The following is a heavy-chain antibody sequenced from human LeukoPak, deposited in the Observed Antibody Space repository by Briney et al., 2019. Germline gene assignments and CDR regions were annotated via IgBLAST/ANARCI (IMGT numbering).Heavy chain of an antibody. CDR2: ISISGSTI. CDR1: GFTFGTYE. J-gene: IGHJ6*03. Sequence: PGGSLRLSCAASGFTFGTYEMNWVRQAPGKGLEWVSYISISGSTIYYADSVKGRFTISRDNAKNSLYLQMDSLRVEDTAVYYCARDPYSGNYGAYYYYYMDVWGKGTTVTISS. CDR3: ARDPYSGNYGAYYYYYMDV. V-gene: IGHV3-48*03. D-gene: IGHD1-26*01.